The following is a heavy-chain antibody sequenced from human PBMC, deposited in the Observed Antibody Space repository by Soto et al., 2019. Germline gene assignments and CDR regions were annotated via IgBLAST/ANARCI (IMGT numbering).Heavy chain of an antibody. CDR3: AKGWFYDVLTGPDS. Sequence: PGGSLRLSCAASGFTFNSYGTHWVRQAPGKGLEWVAVISYNANKTYYADSVKGRFSISRDNSKNTLYLQMNSLRVDDTAKYYCAKGWFYDVLTGPDSWGQGTLVTVSS. D-gene: IGHD3-9*01. CDR1: GFTFNSYG. CDR2: ISYNANKT. V-gene: IGHV3-30*18. J-gene: IGHJ5*01.